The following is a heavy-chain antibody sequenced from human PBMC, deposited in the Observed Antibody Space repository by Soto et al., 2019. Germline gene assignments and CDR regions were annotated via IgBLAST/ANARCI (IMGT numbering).Heavy chain of an antibody. J-gene: IGHJ4*02. Sequence: GSLRLSSAASGFNFSNAWMSWVRQPPGKGLEWIGYIYYSGSTNYNPSLKSRVTISVDTSKNQFSLKLSSVTAADTAVYYCARYRGGSFYFDYWGQGTLVTVSS. CDR3: ARYRGGSFYFDY. CDR2: IYYSGST. V-gene: IGHV4-59*01. CDR1: GFNFSNAW. D-gene: IGHD1-26*01.